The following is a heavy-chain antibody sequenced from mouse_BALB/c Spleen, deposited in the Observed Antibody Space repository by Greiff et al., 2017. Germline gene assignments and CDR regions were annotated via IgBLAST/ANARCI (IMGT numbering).Heavy chain of an antibody. CDR2: ISSGSSTI. V-gene: IGHV5-17*02. J-gene: IGHJ3*01. CDR1: GFTFSSFG. CDR3: ARRGDYNLFAY. Sequence: EVHLVESGGGLVQPGGSRKLSCAASGFTFSSFGMHWVRQAPEKGLEWVAYISSGSSTIYYADTVKGRFTISRDNPKNTLFLQMTSLRSEDTAMYYCARRGDYNLFAYWGQGTLVTVSA. D-gene: IGHD2-4*01.